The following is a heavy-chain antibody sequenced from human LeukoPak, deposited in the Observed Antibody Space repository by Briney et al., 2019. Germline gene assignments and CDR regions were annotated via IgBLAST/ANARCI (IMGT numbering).Heavy chain of an antibody. J-gene: IGHJ4*02. CDR1: GYSFTSYW. CDR2: IYPCGSDT. Sequence: GESLKISCSGSGYSFTSYWIGWVRQMPGKGLEWRWIIYPCGSDTKYSPPFHGKGTNSAGNSIRTAYMQRSSVTASDTAMYHCGRFFSGRVYFDYWGQGTLVTVSS. D-gene: IGHD6-25*01. CDR3: GRFFSGRVYFDY. V-gene: IGHV5-51*01.